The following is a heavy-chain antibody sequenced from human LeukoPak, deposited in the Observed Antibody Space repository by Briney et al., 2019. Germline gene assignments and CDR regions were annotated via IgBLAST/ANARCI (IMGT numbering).Heavy chain of an antibody. CDR2: IYTSGST. Sequence: PSETLSLTCTVSGGSISSGSYYWSWIRQPAGKGLEWIGRIYTSGSTNYNPSLKSRVTMSVDTSKNQFSLKLSSVTAADTAVYYCARDQWELLGWFDPWGQGTLVTVSS. CDR1: GGSISSGSYY. D-gene: IGHD1-26*01. V-gene: IGHV4-61*02. CDR3: ARDQWELLGWFDP. J-gene: IGHJ5*02.